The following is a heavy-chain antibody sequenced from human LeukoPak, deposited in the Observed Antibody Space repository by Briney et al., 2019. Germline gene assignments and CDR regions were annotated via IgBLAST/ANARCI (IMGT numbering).Heavy chain of an antibody. J-gene: IGHJ4*02. V-gene: IGHV3-30-3*01. CDR1: GFTFSSCA. CDR2: ISYDGSNK. Sequence: GGSLRLSCAASGFTFSSCAMHWVRQAPGKGLEWVAVISYDGSNKYYADSVKGRFTISRDNSKNTLYLQMNSLRAEDTAVYYCASYYDFWSGLYYFDYWGQGTLVTVSS. CDR3: ASYYDFWSGLYYFDY. D-gene: IGHD3-3*01.